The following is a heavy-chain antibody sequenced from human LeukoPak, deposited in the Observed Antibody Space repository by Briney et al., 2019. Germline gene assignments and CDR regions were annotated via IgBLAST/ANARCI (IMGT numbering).Heavy chain of an antibody. CDR2: ISGSGGST. Sequence: GGPLRLSCAASGFTFSSYAMSWVRQAPGKGLEWVSAISGSGGSTYYADSVKGRFTISRDNSKNTLYLQMNSLRAEDTAVYYCASWYYDSSGTRWFDPWGQGTLVTVSS. V-gene: IGHV3-23*01. J-gene: IGHJ5*02. CDR3: ASWYYDSSGTRWFDP. D-gene: IGHD3-22*01. CDR1: GFTFSSYA.